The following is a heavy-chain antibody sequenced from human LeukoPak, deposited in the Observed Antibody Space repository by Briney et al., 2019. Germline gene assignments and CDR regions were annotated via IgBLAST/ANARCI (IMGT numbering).Heavy chain of an antibody. V-gene: IGHV3-7*03. J-gene: IGHJ4*02. D-gene: IGHD6-13*01. CDR1: RFALSGYW. Sequence: GGSLRLSCAASRFALSGYWMSWVRQAPGKGLEWVANIKQDGSERYYVDSVKGRFTISRDNAKNSLYLQMNSLRAEDTAVYYCARDSHASSWYQDYWGQGTLVTVSS. CDR2: IKQDGSER. CDR3: ARDSHASSWYQDY.